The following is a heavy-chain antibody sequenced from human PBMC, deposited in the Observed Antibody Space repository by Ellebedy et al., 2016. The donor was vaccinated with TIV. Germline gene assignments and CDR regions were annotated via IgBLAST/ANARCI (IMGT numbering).Heavy chain of an antibody. Sequence: GESLKISCAASGFTFSNAWLSWVRQPPGKGLEWVGRIKSKTDTGRANYAAPLKGRFTISRDDSKNTLYLQMDSLETEDTAVYFCTTGVCSGGSCPFDFWGQGTLVTVSS. CDR2: IKSKTDTGRA. J-gene: IGHJ4*01. CDR1: GFTFSNAW. V-gene: IGHV3-15*01. D-gene: IGHD2-15*01. CDR3: TTGVCSGGSCPFDF.